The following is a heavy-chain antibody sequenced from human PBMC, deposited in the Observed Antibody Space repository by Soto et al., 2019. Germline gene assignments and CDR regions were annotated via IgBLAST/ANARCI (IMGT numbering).Heavy chain of an antibody. CDR1: GGSVSSGSDY. J-gene: IGHJ4*02. CDR2: IYYSGST. D-gene: IGHD3-3*01. CDR3: ARADLEWLFYFAY. Sequence: SETLSLTCTVSGGSVSSGSDYWSWIRQPPGKGLEWIGYIYYSGSTNYNPSLKSRVTISVDTSKNQFSLKLSSVTAADTAVYYCARADLEWLFYFAYWGQGTLVTVSS. V-gene: IGHV4-61*01.